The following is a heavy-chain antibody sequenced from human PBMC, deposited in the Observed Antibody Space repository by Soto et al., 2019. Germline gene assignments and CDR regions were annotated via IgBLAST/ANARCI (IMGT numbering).Heavy chain of an antibody. V-gene: IGHV4-34*01. Sequence: SETLSLTCAVYGGSFSGYYWSWIRQPPGKGLEWIGEINHSGSTNYNPSLKSRVTISVDTSKNQFSLKLSSVTAADTAVYYCARVRDLRIGRGVYYYYYYMDVWGKGTTVTVSS. D-gene: IGHD2-21*01. J-gene: IGHJ6*03. CDR1: GGSFSGYY. CDR2: INHSGST. CDR3: ARVRDLRIGRGVYYYYYYMDV.